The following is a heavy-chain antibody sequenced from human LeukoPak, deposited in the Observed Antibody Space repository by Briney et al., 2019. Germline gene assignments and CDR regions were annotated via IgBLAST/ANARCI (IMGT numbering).Heavy chain of an antibody. CDR2: IYYSGST. J-gene: IGHJ4*02. CDR1: GGSISSGGYS. D-gene: IGHD5-18*01. Sequence: SETLSLTCTVSGGSISSGGYSWSWIRQHPGKGLEWIGYIYYSGSTYYNPSLKSRVTISVDTSKNQFSLKLSSVTAADTAVYYCARGLDTAMDLWGQGTLVTVSS. V-gene: IGHV4-31*03. CDR3: ARGLDTAMDL.